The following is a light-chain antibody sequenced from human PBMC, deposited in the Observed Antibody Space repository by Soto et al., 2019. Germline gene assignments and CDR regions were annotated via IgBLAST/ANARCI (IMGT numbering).Light chain of an antibody. Sequence: DIQMTQSPSTLSASVGDRVTITCRASQSISTWLAWYQQTPGKAPKLLIYDASTLESGVPSTFSGSGSGTEFTLTISSLQPDDFATYYCQHYNSDPWTFGQGTKVDIK. J-gene: IGKJ1*01. CDR3: QHYNSDPWT. CDR2: DAS. V-gene: IGKV1-5*01. CDR1: QSISTW.